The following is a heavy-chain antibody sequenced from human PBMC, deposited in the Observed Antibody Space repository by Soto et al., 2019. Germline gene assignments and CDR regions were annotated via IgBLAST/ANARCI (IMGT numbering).Heavy chain of an antibody. Sequence: EVQLVESGGGLVQPGGSLRLSCAASGFTFSTHWMHWVRQPPGKGLVWVSRINNDGSNTAYADSVKGRFTISRDNAQSTLYLQMNSLRAEDTAVYYCARDPLIGTTDYGLDVWGQGTTVSVSS. CDR3: ARDPLIGTTDYGLDV. CDR2: INNDGSNT. J-gene: IGHJ6*02. CDR1: GFTFSTHW. D-gene: IGHD1-7*01. V-gene: IGHV3-74*01.